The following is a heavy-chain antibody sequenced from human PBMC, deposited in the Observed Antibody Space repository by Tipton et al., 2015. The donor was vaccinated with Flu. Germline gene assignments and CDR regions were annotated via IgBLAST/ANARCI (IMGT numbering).Heavy chain of an antibody. CDR3: ARSSRDNCGGSCFPLDY. D-gene: IGHD2-21*01. V-gene: IGHV4-34*01. CDR2: INHSGST. J-gene: IGHJ4*02. CDR1: AGSLSGHH. Sequence: TLSLTCAVYAGSLSGHHWSWIRQHPGKGPGWIGEINHSGSTNYNPSLKRRVTMSVDTFKNQFSLRRSDVTAPDTAVYYCARSSRDNCGGSCFPLDYWGQGTLVTVS.